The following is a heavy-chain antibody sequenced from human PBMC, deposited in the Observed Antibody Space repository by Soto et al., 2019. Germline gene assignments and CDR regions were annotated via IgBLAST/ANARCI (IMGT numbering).Heavy chain of an antibody. CDR2: IYYSGST. D-gene: IGHD2-2*01. CDR3: ARDRPGYCSSTSCYALAANWFDP. CDR1: GGSISSYY. J-gene: IGHJ5*02. V-gene: IGHV4-59*01. Sequence: SETLSLTCTVSGGSISSYYWSWIRQPPGKGLEWIGYIYYSGSTNYNPSLKSRVTISVDTSKNQFSLKLSSVTAADTAVYYCARDRPGYCSSTSCYALAANWFDPWGQGTLVTVSS.